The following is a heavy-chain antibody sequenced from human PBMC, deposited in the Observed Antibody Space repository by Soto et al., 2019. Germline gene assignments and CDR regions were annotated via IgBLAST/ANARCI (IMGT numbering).Heavy chain of an antibody. V-gene: IGHV3-30*18. CDR1: GFTFSDYA. CDR2: VSHDGRKT. CDR3: AKGGRQWLVTSDFNY. D-gene: IGHD6-19*01. Sequence: VQLVESGGGVVQPGRSLRLYGAASGFTFSDYAMHWVRQAPGKGLEWVAVVSHDGRKTHYADSVKGRFTISRDSSKNTVSLEMTSLRAEDTAVYYCAKGGRQWLVTSDFNYWGQGALVTVSS. J-gene: IGHJ4*02.